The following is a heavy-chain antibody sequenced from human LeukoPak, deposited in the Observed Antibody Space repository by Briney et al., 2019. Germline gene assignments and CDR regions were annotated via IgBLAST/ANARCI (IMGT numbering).Heavy chain of an antibody. V-gene: IGHV4-59*08. J-gene: IGHJ3*02. CDR3: AGHGSGIGAFDI. D-gene: IGHD3-10*01. CDR1: GGSISSYY. Sequence: KPSETLSLTCTVSGGSISSYYWSWIRQPPGKGLEWIGYIYYSGSTNYNPSLKSRVTISVDTSKNQFSLKLSSVTAADTAVYYCAGHGSGIGAFDIWGQGTMVTVSS. CDR2: IYYSGST.